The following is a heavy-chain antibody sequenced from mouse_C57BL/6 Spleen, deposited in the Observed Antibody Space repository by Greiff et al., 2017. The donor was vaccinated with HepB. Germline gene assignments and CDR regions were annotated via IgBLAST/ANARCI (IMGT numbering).Heavy chain of an antibody. CDR3: ARWNDYDRTWFAY. CDR1: GYTFTSYW. CDR2: IDPSDSYT. J-gene: IGHJ3*01. V-gene: IGHV1-69*01. Sequence: VQLQQPGAELVMPGASVKLSCKASGYTFTSYWMHWVKQRPGQGLEWIGEIDPSDSYTNYNQKFKGKSTLTVDKPSSTAYMQLSSLTSEDSAVYYCARWNDYDRTWFAYWGQGTLVTVSA. D-gene: IGHD2-4*01.